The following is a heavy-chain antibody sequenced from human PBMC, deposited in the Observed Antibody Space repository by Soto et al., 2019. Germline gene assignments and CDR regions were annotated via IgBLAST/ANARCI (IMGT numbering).Heavy chain of an antibody. J-gene: IGHJ4*02. Sequence: GQLQEAGPGLVKPSGTLSLTCAVSGGSISSSNWWSWVRQPPGKGLEWIGEIYHGGSTNDHPSHKSRVTMSVDKSKNQFSLKLSSVTAADTAVYYCARAGGSGYYSVLYYFDYWGQGTLVTVSS. CDR3: ARAGGSGYYSVLYYFDY. V-gene: IGHV4-4*02. CDR2: IYHGGST. CDR1: GGSISSSNW. D-gene: IGHD3-22*01.